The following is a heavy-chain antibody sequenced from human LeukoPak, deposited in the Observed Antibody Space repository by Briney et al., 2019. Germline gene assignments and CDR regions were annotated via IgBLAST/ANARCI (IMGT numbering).Heavy chain of an antibody. D-gene: IGHD3-9*01. J-gene: IGHJ5*02. V-gene: IGHV5-51*01. CDR2: IFPRDSDT. Sequence: GESLKISCKSSGYIFNTYWIGWVRQMPGKGLEWMGIIFPRDSDTRYSPSFQGQVTISADKSISTAYLQWSSLKASDTAMYYCARRLTYYDILTGPKYNWFDPWGQGTLVTVSS. CDR1: GYIFNTYW. CDR3: ARRLTYYDILTGPKYNWFDP.